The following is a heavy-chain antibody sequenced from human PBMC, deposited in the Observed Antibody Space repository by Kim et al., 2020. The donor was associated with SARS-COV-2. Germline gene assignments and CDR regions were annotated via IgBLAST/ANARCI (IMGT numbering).Heavy chain of an antibody. D-gene: IGHD6-6*01. CDR1: GGSVTSSIYY. CDR3: ARHSSSLWSYMDV. J-gene: IGHJ6*03. V-gene: IGHV4-39*01. Sequence: SETLSLTCIVSGGSVTSSIYYWGWIRQPPGKGLEWIGTIFYSGSTYYNPSLKSRVTVSVDTSKNQFSLKLSSVTAADTAVYYCARHSSSLWSYMDVWGKGTTVTVSS. CDR2: IFYSGST.